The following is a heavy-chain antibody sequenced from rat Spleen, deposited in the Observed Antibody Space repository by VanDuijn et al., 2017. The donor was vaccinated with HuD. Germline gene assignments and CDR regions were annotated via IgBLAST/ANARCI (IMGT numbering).Heavy chain of an antibody. J-gene: IGHJ2*01. V-gene: IGHV4-2*01. CDR1: GFTFSSFA. Sequence: EVQLVESGGGLVQPGRSLKLSCAASGFTFSSFAMAWVRQAPKKGLEWVGEINKDSSTINYTPSLKDKFTISRDNAQNTLYLQMNKLGSEDTAIYYCGRAATEGLDYWGQGVMVTVSS. D-gene: IGHD1-11*01. CDR3: GRAATEGLDY. CDR2: INKDSSTI.